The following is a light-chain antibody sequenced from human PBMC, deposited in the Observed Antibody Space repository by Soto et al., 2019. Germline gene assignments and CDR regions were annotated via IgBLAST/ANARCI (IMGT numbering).Light chain of an antibody. V-gene: IGLV1-44*01. J-gene: IGLJ1*01. CDR2: SNN. CDR3: AAWDDSLNGYV. Sequence: QSVLTQPPSASGTPGQRVTISCSGSSSNIGSNTVNWYQQLPGTAPKLLIYSNNQWPSGVPDRFSGSKSGTSASLAISGLQSEDEADYYGAAWDDSLNGYVFGSGTKLTVL. CDR1: SSNIGSNT.